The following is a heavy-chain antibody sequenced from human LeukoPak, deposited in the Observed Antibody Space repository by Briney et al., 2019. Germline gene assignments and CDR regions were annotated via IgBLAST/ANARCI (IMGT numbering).Heavy chain of an antibody. Sequence: GGSLTPSCAASGLDFDEYAMHWVRQVPGKVPEWVALIHKDGTTHYAESVKGRFAISRDNSKKSLYLQINGLTTEDSALYYCENTRRSGTEYADFDRWGQGTPVTVSS. CDR3: ENTRRSGTEYADFDR. CDR2: IHKDGTT. J-gene: IGHJ4*02. D-gene: IGHD1-26*01. V-gene: IGHV3-43*02. CDR1: GLDFDEYA.